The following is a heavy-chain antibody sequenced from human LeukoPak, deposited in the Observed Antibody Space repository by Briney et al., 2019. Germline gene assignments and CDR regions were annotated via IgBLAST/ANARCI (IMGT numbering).Heavy chain of an antibody. D-gene: IGHD6-13*01. Sequence: GASVKVSCKASGGTFSSYAISWVRQAPGQGLEWMGGINPNSGGTNYAQKFQGRVTMTRDTSISTAYMELSRLRSDDTAVYYCARDKGSSWYDGWFDPWGQGTLVTVSS. CDR3: ARDKGSSWYDGWFDP. CDR1: GGTFSSYA. CDR2: INPNSGGT. V-gene: IGHV1-2*02. J-gene: IGHJ5*02.